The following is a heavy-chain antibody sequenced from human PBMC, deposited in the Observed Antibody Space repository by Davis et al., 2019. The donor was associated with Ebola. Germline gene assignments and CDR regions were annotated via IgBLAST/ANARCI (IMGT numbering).Heavy chain of an antibody. CDR1: DESFTTYF. D-gene: IGHD5-12*01. CDR3: ARGYGSIDF. Sequence: SETLSLTCSVNDESFTTYFWTWVRQPPGQGLEWIGEINSGGSANYGPSFKGRATISIDTSKNQFSLNLTSVTAADTAVYFCARGYGSIDFWGQGVLVTVSS. J-gene: IGHJ4*02. CDR2: INSGGSA. V-gene: IGHV4-34*01.